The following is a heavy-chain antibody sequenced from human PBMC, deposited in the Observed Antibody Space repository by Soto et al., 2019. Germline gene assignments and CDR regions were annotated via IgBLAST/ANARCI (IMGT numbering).Heavy chain of an antibody. Sequence: ASVKVSCKASDYTFTNFGISWVRQAPEQGLEWMGWSSTNNGHTNYAQRFQGRVTMTTDTSTNTAYMELRSLRSDDTAVYYCARYIQSYFGPGISRKIDAFDIWGQGTMVTVSS. D-gene: IGHD3-10*01. CDR3: ARYIQSYFGPGISRKIDAFDI. V-gene: IGHV1-18*01. J-gene: IGHJ3*02. CDR1: DYTFTNFG. CDR2: SSTNNGHT.